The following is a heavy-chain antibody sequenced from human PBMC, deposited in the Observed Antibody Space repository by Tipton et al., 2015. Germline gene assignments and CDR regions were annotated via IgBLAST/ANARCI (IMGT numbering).Heavy chain of an antibody. CDR3: AREEGPFDY. CDR2: ISYDGSTK. Sequence: SLRLSCAASGFAFSSYGMHWVRQAPGKGLEWVALISYDGSTKYSSDSVKGRFTISRDNSKNTMYLQMNSLRAEDTAEYYCAREEGPFDYWGQGTLVTVSS. CDR1: GFAFSSYG. V-gene: IGHV3-30*03. J-gene: IGHJ4*02.